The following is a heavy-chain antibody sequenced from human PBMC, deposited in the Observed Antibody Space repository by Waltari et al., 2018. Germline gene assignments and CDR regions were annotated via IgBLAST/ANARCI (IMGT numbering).Heavy chain of an antibody. V-gene: IGHV3-11*01. CDR3: ARGGAWWSPFDY. CDR1: GFSFSDNY. Sequence: QVQLVQSGGGLVKPGGSLRLSCAASGFSFSDNYMSWIRQAPGKGLEWITYISNSGATIYYSASVKGRFTVSRDNANNSLFLQMDSLRDDDTAFYYCARGGAWWSPFDYWGQGTLVTVSS. J-gene: IGHJ4*02. CDR2: ISNSGATI. D-gene: IGHD2-8*02.